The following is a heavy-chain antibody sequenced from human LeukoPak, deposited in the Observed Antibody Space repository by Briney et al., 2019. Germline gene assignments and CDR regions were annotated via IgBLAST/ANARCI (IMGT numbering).Heavy chain of an antibody. Sequence: GGSLRLSCEASGFTFSGSATHWVRQSFGKGLEWVGHIFDKDHATAYAESVNGRFTMSRDDSKNTAYLQMNSLKAEDTAVYFCVRLSMLRGTQNIVVNWGQGSLVTVSS. V-gene: IGHV3-73*01. D-gene: IGHD2-2*01. CDR3: VRLSMLRGTQNIVVN. CDR2: IFDKDHAT. J-gene: IGHJ4*02. CDR1: GFTFSGSA.